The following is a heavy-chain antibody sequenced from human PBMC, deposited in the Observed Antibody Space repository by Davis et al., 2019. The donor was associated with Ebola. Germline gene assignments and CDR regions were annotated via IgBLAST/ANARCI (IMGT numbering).Heavy chain of an antibody. J-gene: IGHJ4*02. V-gene: IGHV4-59*01. CDR1: GDSIRSYY. Sequence: PSETLSLTCSVSGDSIRSYYWTWIRQPPGKGLEWIGNIYFSGSTTYNPSLQSRVSISVDTSKSQFSLQLSSVTAADTAVYYCALGITSPGKDWGQGILVTVSS. CDR2: IYFSGST. CDR3: ALGITSPGKD. D-gene: IGHD3-10*01.